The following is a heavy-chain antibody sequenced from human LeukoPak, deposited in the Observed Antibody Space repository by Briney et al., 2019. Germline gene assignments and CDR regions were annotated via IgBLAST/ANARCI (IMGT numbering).Heavy chain of an antibody. Sequence: ASVKVSCKASGYTFTSYYMHWVRQAPGQGLEWMGIINPSGGSTSYAQKFQGRVTMARDMSTSTVYMELSSLRSEDTAVYYCARERITMVRGDNAFDIWGQGTMVTVSS. CDR2: INPSGGST. J-gene: IGHJ3*02. V-gene: IGHV1-46*01. CDR1: GYTFTSYY. CDR3: ARERITMVRGDNAFDI. D-gene: IGHD3-10*01.